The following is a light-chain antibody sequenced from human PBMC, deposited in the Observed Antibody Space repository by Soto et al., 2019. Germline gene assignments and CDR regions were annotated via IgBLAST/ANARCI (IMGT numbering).Light chain of an antibody. CDR3: QQYGSSPT. V-gene: IGKV3-20*01. J-gene: IGKJ1*01. CDR1: QSVSSSY. Sequence: EIVLTQSPGTLSLSPGERATLSCRASQSVSSSYLAWYQKKPGQAPRLLIYGASCRATGIPDRFSGSGSGTDFTLTISRLEPEDVAVYYCQQYGSSPTFGQGTKVEIK. CDR2: GAS.